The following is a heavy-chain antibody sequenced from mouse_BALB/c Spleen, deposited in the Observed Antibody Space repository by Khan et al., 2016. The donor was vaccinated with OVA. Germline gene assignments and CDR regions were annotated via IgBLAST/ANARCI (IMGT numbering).Heavy chain of an antibody. CDR2: IRNKANGYTT. CDR1: GFTFTDYY. J-gene: IGHJ2*01. V-gene: IGHV7-3*02. CDR3: ARDGRYGPTGSY. D-gene: IGHD1-1*01. Sequence: EVKLLESGGGLVQPGGSLRLSCATSGFTFTDYYMSWVRQPPGKALEWLGFIRNKANGYTTEYSASVKGRFTISRDNSQSILYLQMNTLRADDSATDYCARDGRYGPTGSYWGQGTTLTVAS.